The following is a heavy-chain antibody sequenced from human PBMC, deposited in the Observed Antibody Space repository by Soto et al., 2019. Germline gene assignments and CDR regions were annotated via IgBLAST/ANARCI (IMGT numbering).Heavy chain of an antibody. Sequence: QVPLVQSGAEVKKPGASVKVSCKASGYTFTSYGISWVRQAPGQGLEWMGWISAYNGNTNYAQKLQGRVTMTTDTSTSTAYMELRSLRSDDTAVYYCASPIAAAGYYYYGMDVWGQGTTVTVSS. CDR2: ISAYNGNT. D-gene: IGHD6-13*01. V-gene: IGHV1-18*01. J-gene: IGHJ6*02. CDR3: ASPIAAAGYYYYGMDV. CDR1: GYTFTSYG.